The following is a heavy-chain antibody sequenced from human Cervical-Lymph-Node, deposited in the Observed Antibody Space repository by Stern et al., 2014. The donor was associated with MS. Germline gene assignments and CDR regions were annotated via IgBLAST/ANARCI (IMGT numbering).Heavy chain of an antibody. CDR3: AKDSSYDYVWGSLAP. CDR1: GFTFSSYA. CDR2: ISGRGGRT. D-gene: IGHD3-16*01. V-gene: IGHV3-23*04. Sequence: EVQLVQSGGGLVQPGGSLRLSCAVSGFTFSSYAMSWVRQAPGKGLEWVSAISGRGGRTYYDESLLGRFTISRANSKNTLYLPMNSLRAEDTAVYYCAKDSSYDYVWGSLAPWGQGTLVTVSS. J-gene: IGHJ5*02.